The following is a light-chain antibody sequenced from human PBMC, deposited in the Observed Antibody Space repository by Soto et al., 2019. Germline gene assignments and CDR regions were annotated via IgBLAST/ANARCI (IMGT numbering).Light chain of an antibody. V-gene: IGKV1-27*01. Sequence: DIQMTQSPSSLSASVGDRVTITCRASQGISNNLAWYQQKPGKVPKLLIYAASTLQSGVPSRFSGSGSGTDFTLNISSLQPEDVATYYCQKYNNAPFTFGPGTKVDIK. CDR1: QGISNN. CDR3: QKYNNAPFT. J-gene: IGKJ3*01. CDR2: AAS.